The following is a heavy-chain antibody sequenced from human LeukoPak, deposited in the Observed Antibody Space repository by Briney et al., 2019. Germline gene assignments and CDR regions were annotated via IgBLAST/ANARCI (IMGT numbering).Heavy chain of an antibody. CDR2: IRSKANSYAT. V-gene: IGHV3-73*01. CDR1: GFTFSGSA. D-gene: IGHD5-24*01. Sequence: GGSLRLSCAASGFTFSGSAMHWVRQASGKGLEWVGRIRSKANSYATAYAASVKGRFTISRDDSKNTAYLQMNSLKTEDTAVYYCTSLAGEPEMAAKGEGDYWGQGTLVTVSS. CDR3: TSLAGEPEMAAKGEGDY. J-gene: IGHJ4*02.